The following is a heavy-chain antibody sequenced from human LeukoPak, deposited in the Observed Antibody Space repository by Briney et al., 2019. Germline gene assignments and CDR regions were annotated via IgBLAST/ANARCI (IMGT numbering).Heavy chain of an antibody. V-gene: IGHV4-34*01. CDR3: ARQANDAFDI. CDR1: GGSFSGYY. CDR2: INHSGST. D-gene: IGHD4/OR15-4a*01. Sequence: PSETLPLTCAVYGGSFSGYYWSWIRQPPGKGLEWIGEINHSGSTNYNPSLKSRVIISVDTSKNQFSLKLSSGTAADTAVYYCARQANDAFDIWGQGTMVTVSS. J-gene: IGHJ3*02.